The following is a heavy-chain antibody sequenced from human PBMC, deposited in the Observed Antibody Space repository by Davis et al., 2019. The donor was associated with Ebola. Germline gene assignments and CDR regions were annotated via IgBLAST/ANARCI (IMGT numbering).Heavy chain of an antibody. V-gene: IGHV3-9*01. Sequence: SLKISCAGSAFTFNDYAMHWVRQAPGKGLEWVSGITWNSGNMGYADSVKGRFTISRDNSKNTLYLQMNSLRAEDTAVYYCAKEVVVITQNWFDPWGQGTLVTVSS. J-gene: IGHJ5*02. CDR1: AFTFNDYA. D-gene: IGHD3-22*01. CDR2: ITWNSGNM. CDR3: AKEVVVITQNWFDP.